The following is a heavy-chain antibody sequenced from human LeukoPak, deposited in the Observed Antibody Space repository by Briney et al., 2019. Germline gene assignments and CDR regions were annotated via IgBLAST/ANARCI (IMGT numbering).Heavy chain of an antibody. D-gene: IGHD5-18*01. CDR2: IIPMLGIA. J-gene: IGHJ6*02. V-gene: IGHV1-69*04. CDR3: ARGVQLVDTAMVLDV. CDR1: GGTLSSYP. Sequence: SVKVSCKASGGTLSSYPISWVRQAPGQGLEWIGRIIPMLGIANYAQNFQGRVTITADKSTRIAYMGLSSLRSEDTAVYYCARGVQLVDTAMVLDVWGQGTTVTVSS.